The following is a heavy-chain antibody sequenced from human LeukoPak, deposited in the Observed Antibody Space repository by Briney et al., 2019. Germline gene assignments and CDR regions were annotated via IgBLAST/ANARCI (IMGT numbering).Heavy chain of an antibody. CDR2: IGPSGTNT. CDR1: GITFSTYT. CDR3: VRGDSRDF. Sequence: PGGSLRLSCVVSGITFSTYTMNWVRQAPGKGLEWVPSIGPSGTNTHYADSVKGRFTISRDNARNSLFLQMSSLRGDDTAVYYCVRGDSRDFWGQGTLVTVSS. V-gene: IGHV3-21*01. D-gene: IGHD6-13*01. J-gene: IGHJ4*02.